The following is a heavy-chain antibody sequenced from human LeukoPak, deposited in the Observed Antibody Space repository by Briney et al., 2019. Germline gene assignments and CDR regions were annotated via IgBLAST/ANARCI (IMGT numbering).Heavy chain of an antibody. Sequence: GGSLRLSCAASGFTFSSYAMHWVRQAPGKGLEWVAVTSYDGSNKYYADSVKGRFTISRDNSKNTLYLQMNSLRAEDTAVYYCARELTGIGYYFDYWGQGTLVTVSS. CDR3: ARELTGIGYYFDY. CDR1: GFTFSSYA. CDR2: TSYDGSNK. V-gene: IGHV3-30-3*01. J-gene: IGHJ4*02.